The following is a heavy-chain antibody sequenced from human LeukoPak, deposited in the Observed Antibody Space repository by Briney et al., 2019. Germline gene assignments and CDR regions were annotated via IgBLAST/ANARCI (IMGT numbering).Heavy chain of an antibody. Sequence: PSETLSLTCAVSGGSISSGGYSWGWIRQPPGKGLEWIGYIYHSGSTNYNPSLKSRVTISVDTSKNQFSLKLSSVTAADTAVYYCAREGIAPFDYWGQGTLVTVSS. CDR3: AREGIAPFDY. J-gene: IGHJ4*02. V-gene: IGHV4-30-2*01. CDR2: IYHSGST. D-gene: IGHD6-13*01. CDR1: GGSISSGGYS.